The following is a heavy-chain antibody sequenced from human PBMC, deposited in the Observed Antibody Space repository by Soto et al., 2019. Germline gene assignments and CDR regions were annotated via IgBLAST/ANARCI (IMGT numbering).Heavy chain of an antibody. CDR2: VSSSSTI. V-gene: IGHV3-48*01. CDR1: GFTFSSYA. J-gene: IGHJ2*01. Sequence: PGGSLRLSCAASGFTFSSYAMSWVRQAPGKGLEWVSSVSSSSTIYYADSVKGRFTISRDNAKNSLYLQMNSLRAEDTAVYYCASRTTVTTYWYFELWGRGTLVTVSS. D-gene: IGHD4-17*01. CDR3: ASRTTVTTYWYFEL.